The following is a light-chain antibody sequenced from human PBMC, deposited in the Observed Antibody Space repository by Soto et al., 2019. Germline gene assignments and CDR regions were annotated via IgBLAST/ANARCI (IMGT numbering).Light chain of an antibody. V-gene: IGKV3-11*01. CDR3: EERGRWPRST. CDR1: QNVGLN. J-gene: IGKJ4*01. Sequence: EMVLTQSPATLSLSPGESATLSCRASQNVGLNFAWIQQKSGQPPRLLTHTASSRATGIPARFSGSGSRTDFTLAISSLEPEDIAVYYGEERGRWPRSTFGGGTKVEMK. CDR2: TAS.